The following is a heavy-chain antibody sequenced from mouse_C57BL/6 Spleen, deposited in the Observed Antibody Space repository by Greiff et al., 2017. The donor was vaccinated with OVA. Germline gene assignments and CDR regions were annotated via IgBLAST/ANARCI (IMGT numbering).Heavy chain of an antibody. D-gene: IGHD1-1*01. J-gene: IGHJ2*01. Sequence: EVQLQQSGPGLVKPSPSLSLTCSVTGYSITSGYFWNWIRQFPGNKLEWMGYISYDGSNNYNPSLKNRISFTRDTSKNQFFLKLNSVTTEDTATYYCARDSFYYGSDYWGQGTTLTVSS. CDR1: GYSITSGYF. V-gene: IGHV3-6*01. CDR2: ISYDGSN. CDR3: ARDSFYYGSDY.